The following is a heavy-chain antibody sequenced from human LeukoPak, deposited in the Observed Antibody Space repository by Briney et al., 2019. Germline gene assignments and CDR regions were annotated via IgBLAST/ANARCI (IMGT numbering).Heavy chain of an antibody. Sequence: ASETLSLTCTVSGGSISSGSYYWSWIRQPPGKGLEWIGYIYYSGSTNYNPSLKSRVTISVDTSKNQFSLKLSSVTAADTAVYYCARLYDSSGYYRSPGDYWGQGTLVTVSS. J-gene: IGHJ4*02. D-gene: IGHD3-22*01. CDR1: GGSISSGSYY. CDR3: ARLYDSSGYYRSPGDY. V-gene: IGHV4-61*01. CDR2: IYYSGST.